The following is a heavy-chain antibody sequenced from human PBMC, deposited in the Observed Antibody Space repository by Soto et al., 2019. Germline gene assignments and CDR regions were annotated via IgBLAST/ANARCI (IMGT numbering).Heavy chain of an antibody. CDR1: GYTFTSYG. V-gene: IGHV1-18*01. CDR3: ARDSPLPFMITFGGVIVTTHDY. J-gene: IGHJ4*02. Sequence: ASVKVSCKASGYTFTSYGISWVRQAPGQGLEWMGWISAYNGNTNYAQKLQGRVTMTTDTSTSTAYMELRSLRSDDTAVYYCARDSPLPFMITFGGVIVTTHDYWGQGTLVTVSS. D-gene: IGHD3-16*02. CDR2: ISAYNGNT.